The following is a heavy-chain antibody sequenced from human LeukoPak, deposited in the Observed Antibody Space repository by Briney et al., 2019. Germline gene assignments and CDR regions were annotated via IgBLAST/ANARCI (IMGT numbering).Heavy chain of an antibody. CDR2: IIPIFGTA. CDR3: ARARRPSYSSGCYDYFDY. J-gene: IGHJ4*02. V-gene: IGHV1-69*13. CDR1: GGTFSSYA. D-gene: IGHD6-19*01. Sequence: SVKVSCKASGGTFSSYAISWVRQAPGQGLEWMGGIIPIFGTANYAQKFQGRVTITADESTSTAYMELSSLRSEDTAVYYCARARRPSYSSGCYDYFDYWGQGTLVTVSS.